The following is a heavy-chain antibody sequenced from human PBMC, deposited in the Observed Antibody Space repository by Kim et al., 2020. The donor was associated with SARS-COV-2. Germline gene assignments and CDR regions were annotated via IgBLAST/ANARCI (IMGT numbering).Heavy chain of an antibody. CDR3: ARAYCRVGSCSETAEP. CDR2: INPSGGST. D-gene: IGHD2-15*01. CDR1: GYTFNNYF. Sequence: ASVKVSCKTSGYTFNNYFMHWVRQAPGQGLEWVGEINPSGGSTTYAQKFQGRVTMTRDTSTATFYLELSSLRSEDTALYYCARAYCRVGSCSETAEPWGQGTLVIVSS. J-gene: IGHJ5*02. V-gene: IGHV1-46*02.